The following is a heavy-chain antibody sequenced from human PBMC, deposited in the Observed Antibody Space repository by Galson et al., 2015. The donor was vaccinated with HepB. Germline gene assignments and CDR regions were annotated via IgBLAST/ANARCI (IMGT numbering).Heavy chain of an antibody. V-gene: IGHV6-1*01. Sequence: CAISGDSVSSNTAAWNWIRQSPSRGLEWLGRTYYRSKWYFDFAVSVKSRITINTDTSTSTAYMELRSLRSDDTAVYYCARDRFGDGYSFGYWGQGILVTVSS. D-gene: IGHD5-24*01. CDR3: ARDRFGDGYSFGY. CDR2: TYYRSKWYF. J-gene: IGHJ4*02. CDR1: GDSVSSNTAA.